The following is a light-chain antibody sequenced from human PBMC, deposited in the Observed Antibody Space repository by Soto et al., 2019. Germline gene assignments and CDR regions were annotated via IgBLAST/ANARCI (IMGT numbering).Light chain of an antibody. Sequence: QSALTQPASVSGSPGQSVTISCSGSSSDVGAYNYVSWYQRHPGKAPKRMIYDVTNRPSGVSNRFSGSKSGNTASLTISGLQAEDEADYFCSSYTSSSTVVFGGGTKLTVL. V-gene: IGLV2-14*01. CDR2: DVT. CDR1: SSDVGAYNY. J-gene: IGLJ3*02. CDR3: SSYTSSSTVV.